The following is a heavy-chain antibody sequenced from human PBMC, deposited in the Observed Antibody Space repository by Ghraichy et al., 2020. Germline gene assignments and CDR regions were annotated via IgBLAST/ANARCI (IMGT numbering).Heavy chain of an antibody. CDR2: VNYSGRT. V-gene: IGHV4-34*01. Sequence: ETLSLTCDVYGGSLNGYYWNWIRQPPGKGLEWIGEVNYSGRTNQNASLESRVTISVDTSKNQFSLKLTSVTAADMGVYYCVRGRRGAADVTIGHNWFDPWGQGILVTVSS. J-gene: IGHJ5*02. D-gene: IGHD6-13*01. CDR1: GGSLNGYY. CDR3: VRGRRGAADVTIGHNWFDP.